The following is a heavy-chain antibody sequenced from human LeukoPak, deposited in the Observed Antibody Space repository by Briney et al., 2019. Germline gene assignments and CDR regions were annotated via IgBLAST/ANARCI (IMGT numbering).Heavy chain of an antibody. Sequence: SETLSLTCTVSGGSISSYYWSWIRQPAGKGLEWIGRIYTSGSTNYNPSLKSRVTVSVDTSKNQFSLKLNSVTAADTAVYYCARENSLYASGSYQPFDPWGQGALVTVSS. CDR3: ARENSLYASGSYQPFDP. CDR2: IYTSGST. D-gene: IGHD3-10*01. CDR1: GGSISSYY. V-gene: IGHV4-4*07. J-gene: IGHJ5*02.